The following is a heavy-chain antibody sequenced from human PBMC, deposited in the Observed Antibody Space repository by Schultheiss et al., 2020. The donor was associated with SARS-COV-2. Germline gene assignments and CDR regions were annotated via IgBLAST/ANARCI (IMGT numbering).Heavy chain of an antibody. CDR2: IKQDGSEK. CDR1: GFTFSSYW. CDR3: ARENVTYYDFWSGYYKTPLGAFDI. V-gene: IGHV3-7*01. J-gene: IGHJ3*02. D-gene: IGHD3-3*01. Sequence: GGSLRLSCAASGFTFSSYWMSWVRQAPGKGLEWVANIKQDGSEKYYVDSVKGRFTISRDNAKNSLYLQMNSLRAEDTAVYYCARENVTYYDFWSGYYKTPLGAFDIWGQGTMVTVSS.